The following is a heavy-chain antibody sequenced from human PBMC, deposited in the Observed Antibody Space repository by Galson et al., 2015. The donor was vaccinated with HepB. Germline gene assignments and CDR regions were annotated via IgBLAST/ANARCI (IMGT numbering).Heavy chain of an antibody. V-gene: IGHV3-30*04. CDR1: GFTFNKNT. J-gene: IGHJ5*02. CDR2: ISGGGKEK. D-gene: IGHD3-22*01. CDR3: AKGGPYFYDGSLFDP. Sequence: SLRLSCAASGFTFNKNTMHWVRQAPGKGLEWVTFISGGGKEKYYADSVKGRFTVSRDNSKSTVYLQMDSLRLDDAAVYFCAKGGPYFYDGSLFDPWGRGTLVTVS.